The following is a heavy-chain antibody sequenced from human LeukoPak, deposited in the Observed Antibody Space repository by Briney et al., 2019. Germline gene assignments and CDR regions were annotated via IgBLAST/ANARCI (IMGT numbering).Heavy chain of an antibody. J-gene: IGHJ3*02. CDR1: GFTFDDYA. D-gene: IGHD3-10*01. CDR2: ISWNSGSI. Sequence: GRCLRLSCAASGFTFDDYAMHWVRQAPGKGLERVSGISWNSGSIGYADSVKGRFTISRDNAKNSLYLQMNSLRAEDTSLYYCAKDSAAYYYAPDAFDIWGQGTMVTVSP. V-gene: IGHV3-9*01. CDR3: AKDSAAYYYAPDAFDI.